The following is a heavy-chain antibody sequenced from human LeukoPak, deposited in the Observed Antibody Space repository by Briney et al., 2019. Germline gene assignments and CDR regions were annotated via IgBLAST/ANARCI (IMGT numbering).Heavy chain of an antibody. D-gene: IGHD2-8*01. CDR3: ARSEVATNPFDY. CDR2: FYWDDHK. V-gene: IGHV2-5*02. Sequence: LALFYWDDHKRYSPSLNSTLTITKDTSKTQVVLTMTNMDPVDTATYYCARSEVATNPFDYWGQGTLVTVSS. J-gene: IGHJ4*02.